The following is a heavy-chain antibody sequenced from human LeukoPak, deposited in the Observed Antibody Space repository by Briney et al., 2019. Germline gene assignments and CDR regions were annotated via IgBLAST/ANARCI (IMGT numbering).Heavy chain of an antibody. CDR3: QVSSTSRSSYYYYYYMDV. Sequence: KPSETLSLTCTVSGDSISSYYWSWIRQPAWKGLEWIGRIFTSGNTNYNPSLKSRVTMSVDTSKNQFSLKLSSVTAADTAVYYCQVSSTSRSSYYYYYYMDVWGKGTTVTVSS. D-gene: IGHD2-2*01. CDR1: GDSISSYY. J-gene: IGHJ6*03. V-gene: IGHV4-4*07. CDR2: IFTSGNT.